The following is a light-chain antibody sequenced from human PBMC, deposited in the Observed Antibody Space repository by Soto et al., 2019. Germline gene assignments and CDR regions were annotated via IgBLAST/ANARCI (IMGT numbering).Light chain of an antibody. CDR1: QSVLYSSNNKNY. J-gene: IGKJ2*01. Sequence: DIVMTQSPDSLTEYLGERATITCKSSQSVLYSSNNKNYIAWYQQKPGQPPKLLIYWAASREPGVPDRFSGSGSGTDFTLSISSLQAEDVAAYYCQQYYNIPHTFGQGTKLEIK. CDR2: WAA. V-gene: IGKV4-1*01. CDR3: QQYYNIPHT.